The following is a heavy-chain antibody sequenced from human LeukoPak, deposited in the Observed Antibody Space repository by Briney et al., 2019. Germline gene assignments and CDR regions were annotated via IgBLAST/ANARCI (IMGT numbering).Heavy chain of an antibody. CDR1: GFTFSDYT. J-gene: IGHJ6*03. CDR2: IHTSSDYV. Sequence: GGSLRLSCAASGFTFSDYTMNWVRQTPGLAPEWVSSIHTSSDYVYYADSVKGRFISSRDNAKNSLYLQMNSLRAEDTAVYYCARSSGWYHRGPDYYYYYMDVWGKGTTVTVS. V-gene: IGHV3-21*01. CDR3: ARSSGWYHRGPDYYYYYMDV. D-gene: IGHD6-19*01.